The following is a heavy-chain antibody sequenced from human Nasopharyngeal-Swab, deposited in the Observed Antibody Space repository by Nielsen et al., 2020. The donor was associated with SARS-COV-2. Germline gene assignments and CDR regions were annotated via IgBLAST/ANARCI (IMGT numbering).Heavy chain of an antibody. V-gene: IGHV1-69*04. CDR2: IIPMLGKA. J-gene: IGHJ5*02. Sequence: SVKVSCKASGGTFRSYAITWVRQAPEEGLEWMGRIIPMLGKANYAQKFQGRVTITADKSTSTAYMELSSLRSEDTAVYYCARYIIYAGGGWFDPWGQGTLVTASS. CDR1: GGTFRSYA. D-gene: IGHD3-16*01. CDR3: ARYIIYAGGGWFDP.